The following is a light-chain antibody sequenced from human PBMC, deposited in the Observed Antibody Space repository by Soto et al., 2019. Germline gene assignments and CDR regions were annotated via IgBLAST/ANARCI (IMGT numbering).Light chain of an antibody. V-gene: IGKV3-20*01. CDR2: GAS. CDR3: QQYGSSPLFT. J-gene: IGKJ3*01. CDR1: QSVSSSY. Sequence: EIVLTQSPGTLSLSPGERATLSCRASQSVSSSYLAWYQQKPGQAPRLLIYGASSRATGIPDRFSGSGSGTDFTLTITRLEPEDFAVYYCQQYGSSPLFTFGPGTTVDI.